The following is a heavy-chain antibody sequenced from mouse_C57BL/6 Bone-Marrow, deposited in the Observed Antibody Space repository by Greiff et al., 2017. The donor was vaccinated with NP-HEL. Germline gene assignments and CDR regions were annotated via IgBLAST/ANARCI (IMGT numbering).Heavy chain of an antibody. D-gene: IGHD2-1*01. V-gene: IGHV1-81*01. Sequence: VQLQQSGAELARPGASVKLSCKASGYTFTSYGISWVKQRTGQGLEWIGEIYPRSGNTYYNEKFKGKATLTADKSSSTAYMELRSLTSEDSAVYFCARGPIYYGNYEGYWGQGTTLTVSS. CDR2: IYPRSGNT. CDR1: GYTFTSYG. CDR3: ARGPIYYGNYEGY. J-gene: IGHJ2*01.